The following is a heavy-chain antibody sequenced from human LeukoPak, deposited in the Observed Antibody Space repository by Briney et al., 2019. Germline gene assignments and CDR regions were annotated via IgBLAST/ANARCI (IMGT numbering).Heavy chain of an antibody. CDR2: IYSGGST. V-gene: IGHV3-53*01. J-gene: IGHJ4*02. D-gene: IGHD2-15*01. Sequence: GGSLRLSCAASGFTVSSNYMSWVRQAPGKGLEWVSVIYSGGSTYYADSVKGRFTISRDNSKNTLYSQMNSLRAEDTALYYCAKDRAGGYCSGKSCYVFDYWGQGTLVTVSS. CDR1: GFTVSSNY. CDR3: AKDRAGGYCSGKSCYVFDY.